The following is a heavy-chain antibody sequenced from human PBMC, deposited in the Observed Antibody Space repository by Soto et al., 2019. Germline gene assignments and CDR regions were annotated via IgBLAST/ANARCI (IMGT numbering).Heavy chain of an antibody. D-gene: IGHD3-10*01. V-gene: IGHV3-21*01. CDR2: ISSSSSYI. CDR1: GCTFSSYS. CDR3: ARASGIDYGMDV. Sequence: GSLIRSCSASGCTFSSYSMNWVRQAPGKGLEWVSSISSSSSYIYYADSVKGRFTISRDNAKNSLYLQMNSLRAEDTAVYYCARASGIDYGMDVWGQGTKVTVYS. J-gene: IGHJ6*02.